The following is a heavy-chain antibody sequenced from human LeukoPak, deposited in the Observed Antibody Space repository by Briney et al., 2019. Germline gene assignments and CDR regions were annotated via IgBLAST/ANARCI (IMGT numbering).Heavy chain of an antibody. V-gene: IGHV3-48*01. CDR1: GFTFSSYS. Sequence: GGSLRLSCAASGFTFSSYSMNWVRQAPGKGLEWVSYISSSSSTIYYADSVKGRFTISRDNAKNSLYLQMNSLRAEDTAVYYCARGPSGWYEGWFDPWGQGTLVTVSS. D-gene: IGHD6-19*01. CDR2: ISSSSSTI. CDR3: ARGPSGWYEGWFDP. J-gene: IGHJ5*02.